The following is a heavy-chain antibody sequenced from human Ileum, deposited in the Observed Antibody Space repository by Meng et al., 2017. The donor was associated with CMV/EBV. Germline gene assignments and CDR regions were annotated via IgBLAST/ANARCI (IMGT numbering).Heavy chain of an antibody. J-gene: IGHJ4*02. CDR3: ARESELLRFDH. Sequence: LQKSRPRPLKPSQTLPLTCDLSGDSVSTNNFAWNWSRQSPLRGLEWLGRTAYRSKWDYEYSVSVESRITISPDTSTNQFSLHLGSVTPEDTAIYYCARESELLRFDHWGQGTLVTVSS. CDR2: TAYRSKWDY. V-gene: IGHV6-1*01. CDR1: GDSVSTNNFA. D-gene: IGHD6-6*01.